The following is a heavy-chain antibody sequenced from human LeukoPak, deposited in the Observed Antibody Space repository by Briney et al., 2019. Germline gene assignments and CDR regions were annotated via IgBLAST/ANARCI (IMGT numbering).Heavy chain of an antibody. D-gene: IGHD6-13*01. Sequence: GGSLRLSCAASGFTFSTYSMNWVRQAPGKGLEWVSSISSSSSYVYYADSVKGRFTISRDNAKNSLYLQMNSLRAEDTAVYYCARGIAAVFDYWGQGTLVTVSS. V-gene: IGHV3-21*01. J-gene: IGHJ4*02. CDR1: GFTFSTYS. CDR2: ISSSSSYV. CDR3: ARGIAAVFDY.